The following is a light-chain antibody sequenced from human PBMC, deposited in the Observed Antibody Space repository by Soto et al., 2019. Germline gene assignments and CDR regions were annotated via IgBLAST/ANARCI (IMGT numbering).Light chain of an antibody. CDR3: QQYGSSPL. Sequence: EIVLTQSPGTLSLSPGERATLSCRASQSVSSSFLAWYQQKPGQAPRLLMYGASSRATGIADRLSASGSGTDFTLTISRLEPEDFAVCYCQQYGSSPLFGQGTKVEIK. J-gene: IGKJ1*01. CDR2: GAS. CDR1: QSVSSSF. V-gene: IGKV3-20*01.